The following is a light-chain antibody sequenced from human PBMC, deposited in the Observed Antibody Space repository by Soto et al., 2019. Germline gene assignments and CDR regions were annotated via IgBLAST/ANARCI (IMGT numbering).Light chain of an antibody. CDR2: GAS. CDR3: QQYGSSPYT. Sequence: EIVLTQSPGTLSLSPGERATLSCRASQSVSSTYLAWYQQKPGQAPRLPIYGASSRATGIPDRFSGSGSGTDFTLTISRLDPEDFAVYYCQQYGSSPYTFDQGTKLEIE. CDR1: QSVSSTY. V-gene: IGKV3-20*01. J-gene: IGKJ2*01.